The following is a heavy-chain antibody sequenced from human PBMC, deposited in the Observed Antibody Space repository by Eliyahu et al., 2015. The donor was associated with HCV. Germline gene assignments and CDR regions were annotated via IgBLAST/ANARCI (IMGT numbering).Heavy chain of an antibody. Sequence: EVQLLESGGGLVQPGGSLRLSCAASGFTFSAYAMNWVRQAPGKGLEWXXRINSXDDKTFYADSVRGRFTISRDNSKNTVYLQMNSLRGEDTALYYCAKEGIYCSSSSCSTDSWGQGTLVSVSS. CDR3: AKEGIYCSSSSCSTDS. CDR1: GFTFSAYA. D-gene: IGHD2-2*01. CDR2: INSXDDKT. V-gene: IGHV3-23*01. J-gene: IGHJ4*02.